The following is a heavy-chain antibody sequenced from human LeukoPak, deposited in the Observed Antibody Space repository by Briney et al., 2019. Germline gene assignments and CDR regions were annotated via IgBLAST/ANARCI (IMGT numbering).Heavy chain of an antibody. CDR2: INHSGST. CDR3: ARERSSVKGVGGYFDY. Sequence: SETLSLTCAVYGGSFSGYYWSWIRQPPGKGLEWIGEINHSGSTNYNPSLKSRVTISVDTSKNQFSLKLSSVTAADTAVYYCARERSSVKGVGGYFDYWGQGTLVTVSS. D-gene: IGHD6-6*01. J-gene: IGHJ4*02. V-gene: IGHV4-34*01. CDR1: GGSFSGYY.